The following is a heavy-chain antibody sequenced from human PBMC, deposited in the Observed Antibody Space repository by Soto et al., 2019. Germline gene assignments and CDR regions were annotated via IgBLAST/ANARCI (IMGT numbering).Heavy chain of an antibody. Sequence: ALCVPCTVARCCTSSGASYWIWHRQPPGKGLEWHGCHYNSRTTYYNPPLKGRGTISVYTSKNMFSLNLSSVTATDTAVYYCARGSGPADYDWCSGYFSPPWYFDLWGRGTQFTGSS. CDR3: ARGSGPADYDWCSGYFSPPWYFDL. V-gene: IGHV4-30-4*01. CDR2: HYNSRTT. D-gene: IGHD3-3*01. CDR1: RCCTSSGASY. J-gene: IGHJ2*01.